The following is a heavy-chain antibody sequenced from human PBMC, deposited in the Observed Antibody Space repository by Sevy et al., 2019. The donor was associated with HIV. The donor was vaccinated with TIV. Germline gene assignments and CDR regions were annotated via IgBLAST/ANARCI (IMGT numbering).Heavy chain of an antibody. CDR2: INPNSGGT. Sequence: ASVKVSCKASGYTFTGYYMHWVRQAPGQGLEWMGWINPNSGGTNYAQKFQGRVTMTRDTSISTAYMELSRLRSDDTAVYYCARDSSPRYCSSTSCYDDAFDIWGQWTMVTVSS. CDR1: GYTFTGYY. D-gene: IGHD2-2*01. V-gene: IGHV1-2*02. CDR3: ARDSSPRYCSSTSCYDDAFDI. J-gene: IGHJ3*02.